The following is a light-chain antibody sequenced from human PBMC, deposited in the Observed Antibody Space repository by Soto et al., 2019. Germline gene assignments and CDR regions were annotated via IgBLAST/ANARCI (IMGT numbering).Light chain of an antibody. J-gene: IGKJ1*01. CDR1: QSVSSSY. V-gene: IGKV3D-20*02. CDR2: GAS. Sequence: EIMLTQSPGTLSLSPGERATLSCRASQSVSSSYLAWYQQKPGRAPRLLIYGASSRATGIPARFSGSGSGTDFTLTISSLEPEDFAVYYCQQRSNWPPWTFGQGTKVDIK. CDR3: QQRSNWPPWT.